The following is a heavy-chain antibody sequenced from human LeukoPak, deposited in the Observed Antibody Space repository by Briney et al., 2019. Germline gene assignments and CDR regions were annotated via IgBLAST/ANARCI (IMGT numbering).Heavy chain of an antibody. J-gene: IGHJ4*02. CDR1: GFTFDDYA. V-gene: IGHV3-43*02. CDR3: ATRYYYDSSGYYSDFDY. Sequence: GGSLRLSCAASGFTFDDYAMHWVRQAPGKGLEWVSLISGDGGSTYYADSVKGRFTISRDNSKNSLYLQMNSLRTEDTALYYCATRYYYDSSGYYSDFDYSGQGTLVTVSS. D-gene: IGHD3-22*01. CDR2: ISGDGGST.